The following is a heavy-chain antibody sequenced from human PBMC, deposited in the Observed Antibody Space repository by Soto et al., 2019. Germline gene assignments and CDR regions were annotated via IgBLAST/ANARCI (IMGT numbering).Heavy chain of an antibody. CDR2: IYWSGDE. V-gene: IGHV2-5*01. CDR1: GFSLIRSGVG. Sequence: SGPTLVNPTQTLTLTCSFSGFSLIRSGVGVGWIRQSPGKALEWLALIYWSGDEHYRPSLKSRLSIIKDTSKNHVVLIMTDMDPVDTATYYCARGLATLPVFAFDIWGQGTMVTVSS. D-gene: IGHD6-6*01. J-gene: IGHJ3*02. CDR3: ARGLATLPVFAFDI.